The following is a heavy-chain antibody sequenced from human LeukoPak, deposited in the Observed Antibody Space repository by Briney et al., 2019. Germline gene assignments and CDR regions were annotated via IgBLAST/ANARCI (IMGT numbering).Heavy chain of an antibody. J-gene: IGHJ3*02. CDR3: ARGTVVVVITNDAFDI. CDR1: GGSISSSSYY. V-gene: IGHV4-39*07. CDR2: IYYSGST. D-gene: IGHD3-22*01. Sequence: PSETLSLTCTVSGGSISSSSYYWGWLRQPPGKGLEWIGSIYYSGSTYYNPSLKSRVTISVDTSKNQFSLKLSSVTAADTAVYYCARGTVVVVITNDAFDIWGQGTMVTVSS.